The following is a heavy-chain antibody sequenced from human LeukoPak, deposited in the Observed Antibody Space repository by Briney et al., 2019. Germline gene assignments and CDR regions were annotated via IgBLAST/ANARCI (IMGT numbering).Heavy chain of an antibody. CDR1: GGSFSGYY. J-gene: IGHJ4*02. CDR3: ASVTRYYFDY. Sequence: PETLWLTCAVYGGSFSGYYWSWIRQPPGKGLEWIGEINHSGSTNYNPSLKSRVTISVDTSKNQFSLKLSSVTAADTAVYYCASVTRYYFDYWGQGTLVTVSS. CDR2: INHSGST. V-gene: IGHV4-34*01. D-gene: IGHD4-17*01.